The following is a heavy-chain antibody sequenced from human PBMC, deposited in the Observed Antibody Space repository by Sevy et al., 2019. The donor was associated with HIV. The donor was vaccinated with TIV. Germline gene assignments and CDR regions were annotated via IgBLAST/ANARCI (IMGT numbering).Heavy chain of an antibody. Sequence: ASVKVSCKASGYTFTGYYMHWVRQAPGQGLEWMGRINPSSGGTIYAQRFQGRVTMTRDTSISTAYMELSRLRSDDTAVCYCARSTYSSNSGWALDIWGQGTKVTVSS. V-gene: IGHV1-2*06. CDR3: ARSTYSSNSGWALDI. CDR1: GYTFTGYY. J-gene: IGHJ3*02. CDR2: INPSSGGT. D-gene: IGHD6-13*01.